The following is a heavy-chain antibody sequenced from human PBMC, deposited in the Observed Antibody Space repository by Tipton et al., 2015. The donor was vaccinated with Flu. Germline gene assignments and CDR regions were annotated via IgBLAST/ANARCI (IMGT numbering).Heavy chain of an antibody. CDR2: IIITGRSA. CDR1: GFTFRNYA. D-gene: IGHD3-9*01. Sequence: SLRLSCVASGFTFRNYAMGWVRQAPGKGLEWVAVIIITGRSASYADSVSGRFIISRDDSRDTHFLQMNGLRGDDSAVYYCTKAPSFDYALFDGCGQGTVVTVSS. V-gene: IGHV3-23*01. J-gene: IGHJ3*01. CDR3: TKAPSFDYALFDG.